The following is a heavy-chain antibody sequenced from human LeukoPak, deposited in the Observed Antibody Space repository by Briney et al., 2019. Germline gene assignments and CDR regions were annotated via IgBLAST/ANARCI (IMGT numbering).Heavy chain of an antibody. V-gene: IGHV3-74*01. Sequence: PGGSLRLSCAASGFTFSSYWMHWVRQAPGKGLVWVSRINGDGSSTTYADSVKGRFTISRDNAKNTLYLQMNSLRAEDTALYYCARATRGTHYFDYWGQGTLVTVSS. J-gene: IGHJ4*02. CDR3: ARATRGTHYFDY. CDR2: INGDGSST. D-gene: IGHD1-1*01. CDR1: GFTFSSYW.